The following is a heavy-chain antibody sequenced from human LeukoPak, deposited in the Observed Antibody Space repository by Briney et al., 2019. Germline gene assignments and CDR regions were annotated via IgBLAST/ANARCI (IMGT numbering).Heavy chain of an antibody. CDR1: GGTFSSYA. Sequence: ASVKVSCKASGGTFSSYAMSWVRQAPGKGLEWVSAISGSGGSTYYADSVKGRFTISRDNSKNTLYLQMNSLRAEDTAVYYCAKDQRIFWFDPWGQGTLVTVSS. J-gene: IGHJ5*02. V-gene: IGHV3-23*01. CDR3: AKDQRIFWFDP. D-gene: IGHD2-15*01. CDR2: ISGSGGST.